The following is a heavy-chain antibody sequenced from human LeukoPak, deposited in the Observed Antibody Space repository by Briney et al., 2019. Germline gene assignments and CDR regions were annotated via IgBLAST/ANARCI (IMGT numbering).Heavy chain of an antibody. Sequence: GGSLRLSCAASGFTFSSYNMNWVRLAPGKGLEWVSSISSSSSYIYYADSVKGRFTISRDNAKNSLYLQMNSLRAEDTAVYYCARGGGDYGVNLDYWGQGTLVTVSS. J-gene: IGHJ4*02. CDR3: ARGGGDYGVNLDY. CDR2: ISSSSSYI. CDR1: GFTFSSYN. V-gene: IGHV3-21*01. D-gene: IGHD4-17*01.